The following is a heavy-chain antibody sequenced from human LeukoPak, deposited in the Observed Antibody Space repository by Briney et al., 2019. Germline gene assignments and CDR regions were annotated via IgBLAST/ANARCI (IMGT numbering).Heavy chain of an antibody. V-gene: IGHV1-69*05. D-gene: IGHD2-2*01. CDR1: GGTFSSFA. CDR2: IIPIFGTA. Sequence: PSVTVSCKVSGGTFSSFAISWVRQAPGQGLEWMGGIIPIFGTATYAQTFQGRVTITTDASANTAYMELSSLRSEAPAVYYCAREYCGSTSCEYAPFDYWGQGTLVTVSS. J-gene: IGHJ4*02. CDR3: AREYCGSTSCEYAPFDY.